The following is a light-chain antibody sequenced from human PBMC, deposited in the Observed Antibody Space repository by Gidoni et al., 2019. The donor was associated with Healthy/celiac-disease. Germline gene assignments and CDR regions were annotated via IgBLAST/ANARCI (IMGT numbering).Light chain of an antibody. CDR2: LGS. CDR1: QSLLHTSGYNY. V-gene: IGKV2-28*01. CDR3: MQALQTPLT. J-gene: IGKJ4*01. Sequence: EIVMTQYPLPVPVSPGGPASISGRSSQSLLHTSGYNYLAWYLQKPGQSPQLLIHLGSIRASGVPDRFSGSGSGTDFTLKISRVEAEDVGVYYCMQALQTPLTFGGGTKVEIK.